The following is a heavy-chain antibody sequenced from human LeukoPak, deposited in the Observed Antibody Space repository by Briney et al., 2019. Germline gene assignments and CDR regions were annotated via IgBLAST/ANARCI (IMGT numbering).Heavy chain of an antibody. Sequence: PSETLSLTCAVYGGSFSGYYWSWIRQPPGKGLEWIGEINHSGSTNYNPSLKSRVTISVDTSKNQFSLKLSSVTAADTAMYYCARARSTLRGVVPLLPDYWGQGTLVTVSS. CDR3: ARARSTLRGVVPLLPDY. V-gene: IGHV4-34*01. CDR2: INHSGST. J-gene: IGHJ4*02. CDR1: GGSFSGYY. D-gene: IGHD3-10*01.